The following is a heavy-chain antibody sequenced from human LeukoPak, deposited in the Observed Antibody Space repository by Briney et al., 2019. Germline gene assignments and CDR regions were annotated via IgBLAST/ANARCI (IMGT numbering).Heavy chain of an antibody. Sequence: GGSLRLSCAASGFTFGSYWMDWVRQSPDQGLEWVANIKHDGTEAYYLDSVKGRFAISRDNAKNALFLQMNSLRAEDTAVYYCTRSLDYWGQGTLVTVSS. CDR1: GFTFGSYW. CDR3: TRSLDY. CDR2: IKHDGTEA. J-gene: IGHJ4*02. V-gene: IGHV3-7*01.